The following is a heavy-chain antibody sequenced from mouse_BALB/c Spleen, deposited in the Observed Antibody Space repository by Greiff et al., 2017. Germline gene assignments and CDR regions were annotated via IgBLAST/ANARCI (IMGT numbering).Heavy chain of an antibody. CDR2: ISDGGSYT. Sequence: EVKVVESGGGLVKPGGSLKLSCAASGFTFSDYYMYWVRQTPEKRLEWVATISDGGSYTYYPDSVKGRFTISRDNAKNNLYLQMSSLKSEDTAMYYCARDGYGYYYAMDYWGQGTSVTVSS. CDR1: GFTFSDYY. D-gene: IGHD1-2*01. CDR3: ARDGYGYYYAMDY. J-gene: IGHJ4*01. V-gene: IGHV5-4*02.